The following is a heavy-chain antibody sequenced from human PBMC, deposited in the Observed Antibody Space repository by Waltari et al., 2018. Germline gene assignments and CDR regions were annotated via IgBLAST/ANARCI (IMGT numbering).Heavy chain of an antibody. CDR2: ISPTGAGT. CDR1: GFSFSLYS. J-gene: IGHJ6*02. V-gene: IGHV3-64*07. CDR3: VRDQDCPRDDCSASGYHGMDV. Sequence: EVQLVESGGGLVQPGGSLRLSCAASGFSFSLYSIHWVRQAPGKGLEYVSTISPTGAGTHYVDSVKGRFSISRDNSKNTMSLQMGSLRAEDTAVYYCVRDQDCPRDDCSASGYHGMDVWGQGTTVTVSS. D-gene: IGHD2-21*02.